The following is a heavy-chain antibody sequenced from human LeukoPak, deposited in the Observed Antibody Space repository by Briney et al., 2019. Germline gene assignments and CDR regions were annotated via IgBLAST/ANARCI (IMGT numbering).Heavy chain of an antibody. CDR2: IVPILGIA. CDR1: GGTFSRYA. Sequence: SVKVSCKASGGTFSRYAISWVRQAPGQGLEWMGRIVPILGIANYAQKFQGRVTITADKSTSTAYMELSSLRSEDTAVYYCARDFSWTGDYYYYGMGVWGQGTTVTVSS. CDR3: ARDFSWTGDYYYYGMGV. D-gene: IGHD3/OR15-3a*01. J-gene: IGHJ6*02. V-gene: IGHV1-69*04.